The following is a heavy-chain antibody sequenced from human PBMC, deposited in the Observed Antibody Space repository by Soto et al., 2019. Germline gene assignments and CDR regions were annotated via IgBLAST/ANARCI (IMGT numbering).Heavy chain of an antibody. CDR3: TRSDLTVTLSVFDP. CDR2: ISDDGSTK. CDR1: GFIFSRYF. Sequence: QVQLLESGGGVVQPGRSLRLSCAASGFIFSRYFMHWVRQAPGKGLEWVALISDDGSTKYYADSVTGRFTISRDNSKSTLYLEMNSLSADDTAVYYCTRSDLTVTLSVFDPWGHGTLVTVSS. D-gene: IGHD4-17*01. J-gene: IGHJ5*02. V-gene: IGHV3-30-3*01.